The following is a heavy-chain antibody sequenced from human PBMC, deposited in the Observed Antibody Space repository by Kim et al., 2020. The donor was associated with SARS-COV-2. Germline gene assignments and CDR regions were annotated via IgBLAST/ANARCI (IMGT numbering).Heavy chain of an antibody. D-gene: IGHD2-15*01. CDR3: ARGLRALKDSVVVVAATLHGFDP. CDR1: GGSFSGYY. Sequence: SETLSLTCAVYGGSFSGYYWSWIRQPPGKGLEWIGEINHSGSTNYNPSLKSRVTISVDTSKNQFSLKLSSVTAADTAVYYCARGLRALKDSVVVVAATLHGFDPWGQGTLVTVSS. V-gene: IGHV4-34*01. J-gene: IGHJ5*02. CDR2: INHSGST.